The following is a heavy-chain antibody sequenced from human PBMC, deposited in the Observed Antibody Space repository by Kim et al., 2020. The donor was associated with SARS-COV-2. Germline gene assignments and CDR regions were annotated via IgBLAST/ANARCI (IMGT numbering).Heavy chain of an antibody. CDR3: ARDIGDYYGSGSHEVPD. CDR2: ITPIFGTA. V-gene: IGHV1-69*13. D-gene: IGHD3-10*01. Sequence: SVKVSCKASGGIFSNYAINWVQQAPGQGLEWMGGITPIFGTANYAQKFQGRVTITADESTSTAYMELSSLRSEDTAVYYCARDIGDYYGSGSHEVPDWG. CDR1: GGIFSNYA. J-gene: IGHJ1*01.